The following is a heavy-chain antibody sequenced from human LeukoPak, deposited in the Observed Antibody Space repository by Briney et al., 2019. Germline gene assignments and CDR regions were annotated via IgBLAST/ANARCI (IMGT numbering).Heavy chain of an antibody. CDR2: INPSGGST. J-gene: IGHJ4*02. CDR3: ARHIRLQLGGDYFDY. Sequence: ASVKVPCKASGYTFTSYYMHWVRQAPGQGLEWMGIINPSGGSTSYAQKFQGRVTMTRDMSTSTVYMELSSLRSEDTAVYYCARHIRLQLGGDYFDYWGQGTLVTVSS. CDR1: GYTFTSYY. V-gene: IGHV1-46*01. D-gene: IGHD1-1*01.